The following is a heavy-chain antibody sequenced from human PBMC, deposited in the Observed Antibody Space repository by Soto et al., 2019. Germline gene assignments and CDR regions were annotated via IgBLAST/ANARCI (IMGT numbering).Heavy chain of an antibody. D-gene: IGHD1-26*01. J-gene: IGHJ6*02. CDR3: AKSQGARSYYYYGMDV. CDR2: ISGSGATT. V-gene: IGHV3-23*01. Sequence: GRSLRLSCTASGFTFSSIAMSWVRQDPGKGLEWVSAISGSGATTYYADSVKGRFTISRDNSKNTLYLQMNSLRAEDTAVYYCAKSQGARSYYYYGMDVWGQGTKVTVS. CDR1: GFTFSSIA.